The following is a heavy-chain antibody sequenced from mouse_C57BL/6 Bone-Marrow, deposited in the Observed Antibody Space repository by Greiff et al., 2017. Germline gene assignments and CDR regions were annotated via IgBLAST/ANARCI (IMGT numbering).Heavy chain of an antibody. V-gene: IGHV1-81*01. CDR2: IYPRSGNT. CDR3: AGDGYYWYFDV. CDR1: GYTFTSYG. Sequence: QVQLKQSGAERARPGASVKLSCKASGYTFTSYGISGVKRRTGQGLEWIGEIYPRSGNTYYNEKLKGKATLTADKSSSTAYMELRSLTSEDSAVYFCAGDGYYWYFDVWGTGTTVTVSS. J-gene: IGHJ1*03. D-gene: IGHD2-3*01.